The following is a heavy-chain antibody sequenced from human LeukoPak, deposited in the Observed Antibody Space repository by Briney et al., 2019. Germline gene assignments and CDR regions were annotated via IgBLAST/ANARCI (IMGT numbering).Heavy chain of an antibody. CDR1: GFTFSSFG. J-gene: IGHJ4*02. D-gene: IGHD6-6*01. CDR3: AKGRVRQLDPFDY. V-gene: IGHV3-23*01. CDR2: ISGSGDST. Sequence: GGTLRLSCAASGFTFSSFGMSWVRQAPGKGLEWVSGISGSGDSTYYADSVKGRFTISRDNSKNTLYLQMNSLRAEDTAVYYCAKGRVRQLDPFDYWGQGTLVTVSS.